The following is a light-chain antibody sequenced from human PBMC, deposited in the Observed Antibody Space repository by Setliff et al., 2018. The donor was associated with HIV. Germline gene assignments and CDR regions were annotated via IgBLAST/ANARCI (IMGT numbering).Light chain of an antibody. V-gene: IGLV2-23*02. Sequence: QSALTQPASVSGSPGQSITISCTGTSSDVGGYNYVSWYQQHPGKAPKLMIYDVTKRPSGVSNRFSGSKSGNTASLTISGLQAEDEADYYCCSYAGSSALYVFGIGT. J-gene: IGLJ1*01. CDR2: DVT. CDR3: CSYAGSSALYV. CDR1: SSDVGGYNY.